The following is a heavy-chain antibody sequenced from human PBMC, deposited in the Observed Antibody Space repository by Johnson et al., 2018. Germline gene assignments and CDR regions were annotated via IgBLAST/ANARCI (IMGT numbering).Heavy chain of an antibody. V-gene: IGHV3-49*05. CDR3: TRVSSSWYVYYYGMDV. J-gene: IGHJ6*02. Sequence: EVQLVESGGGLVKPGRSLRLSCTASGFTFGDYAMSWFRQAPGKGLEWVGFIRSKAYGGTTEYAASVKGRFTISRDDSKSIAYLQMNSLKTEDTAVYYCTRVSSSWYVYYYGMDVWGQGTTVTVSS. CDR1: GFTFGDYA. D-gene: IGHD6-13*01. CDR2: IRSKAYGGTT.